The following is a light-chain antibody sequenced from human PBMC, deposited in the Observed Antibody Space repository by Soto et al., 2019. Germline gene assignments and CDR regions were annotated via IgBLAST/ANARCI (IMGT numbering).Light chain of an antibody. V-gene: IGKV3-15*01. CDR2: DTS. J-gene: IGKJ1*01. CDR1: KSLKSN. Sequence: ILLTQSPATLSVSPGERFTSSARASKSLKSNLAWYQQRPGQAPRLLIYDTSTRATGIPARFSGSGSGTEFTLTISSLQSEDFAVYYCQQYNNWWTFGQGTKVEIK. CDR3: QQYNNWWT.